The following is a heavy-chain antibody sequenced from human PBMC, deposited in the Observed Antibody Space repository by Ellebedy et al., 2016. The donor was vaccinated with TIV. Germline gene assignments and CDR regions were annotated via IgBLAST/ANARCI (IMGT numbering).Heavy chain of an antibody. D-gene: IGHD2-2*02. J-gene: IGHJ4*02. V-gene: IGHV3-30*03. Sequence: GGSLRLSXAASGFTFSSYAMSWVRQAPGKGLQWVAVISYDGSHKYYADSVKGRFTISRDNSKNTLYLQMNSLRAEDTAVYYCARSSTSCYIRGRYSSSCPGDYWGQGTLVTVSS. CDR3: ARSSTSCYIRGRYSSSCPGDY. CDR1: GFTFSSYA. CDR2: ISYDGSHK.